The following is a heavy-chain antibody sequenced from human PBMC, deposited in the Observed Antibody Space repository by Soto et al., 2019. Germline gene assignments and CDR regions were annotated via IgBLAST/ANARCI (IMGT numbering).Heavy chain of an antibody. D-gene: IGHD3-10*01. V-gene: IGHV3-30*04. CDR3: ARSRNSAVADSFDF. Sequence: QVQVVESGGGVVQPGRSLRLSCAASGFTFSRYAIPWVRQAPGKGLEWVAVISRDGSNKYYVDSVKGRFTISRDNSKNTLYLQMNSLRDEDTAVYYCARSRNSAVADSFDFWGQGTLVTVSS. J-gene: IGHJ4*02. CDR2: ISRDGSNK. CDR1: GFTFSRYA.